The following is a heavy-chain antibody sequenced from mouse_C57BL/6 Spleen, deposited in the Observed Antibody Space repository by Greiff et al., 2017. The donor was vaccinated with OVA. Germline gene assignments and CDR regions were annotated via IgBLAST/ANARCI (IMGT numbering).Heavy chain of an antibody. J-gene: IGHJ2*01. CDR3: ARSKEWFYFDY. D-gene: IGHD2-2*01. Sequence: VQLQQSGPELVKPGASVKISCKASGYSFTSYYIHWVKQRPGQGLEWIGWIYPGSGNTKYNEKFKGKATLTADTSSSTAYMQLSSLTSEDSAVYYCARSKEWFYFDYWGQGTTLTVSS. V-gene: IGHV1-66*01. CDR2: IYPGSGNT. CDR1: GYSFTSYY.